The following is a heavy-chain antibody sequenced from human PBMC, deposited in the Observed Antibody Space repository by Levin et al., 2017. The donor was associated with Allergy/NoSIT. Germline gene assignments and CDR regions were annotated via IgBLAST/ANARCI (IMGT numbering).Heavy chain of an antibody. CDR3: ARVAGYSYGYYFDY. Sequence: SQTLSLTCAVSGGSISSGGYSWSWIRQPPGKGLEWIGNIYLSGSTNDNPSLTSRVTMSVDRSKNQFSLKLSYVTAADTAVYYCARVAGYSYGYYFDYWGPGTLVTVSS. CDR2: IYLSGST. CDR1: GGSISSGGYS. J-gene: IGHJ4*02. V-gene: IGHV4-30-2*01. D-gene: IGHD5-18*01.